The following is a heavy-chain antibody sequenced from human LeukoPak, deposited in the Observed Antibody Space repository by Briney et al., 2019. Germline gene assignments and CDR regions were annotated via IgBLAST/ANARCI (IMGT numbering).Heavy chain of an antibody. CDR2: IRSKANSYAT. D-gene: IGHD6-13*01. V-gene: IGHV3-73*01. CDR1: GFTFSGSA. Sequence: GGSLKLSCAASGFTFSGSAMHWVRQASGKGLEWVGRIRSKANSYATAYAASGKGRFTISRDDSKNTAYLQMNSLKTEDTAVYYCTSVPGIAAAGTISHYYGMDVWGQGTTVTVSS. CDR3: TSVPGIAAAGTISHYYGMDV. J-gene: IGHJ6*02.